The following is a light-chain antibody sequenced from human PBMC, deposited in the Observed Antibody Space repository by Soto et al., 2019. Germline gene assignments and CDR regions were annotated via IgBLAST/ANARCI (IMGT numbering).Light chain of an antibody. CDR2: LGS. CDR1: QSLLHSNGCNY. V-gene: IGKV2-28*01. CDR3: MQALQSWT. Sequence: DIVMNQSPLSLPVTPGEPDSISCRSSQSLLHSNGCNYLDWYLQKPGQSPQLLIYLGSNRASGVPDRFSGSGSGTDFTLKISRVEAEDVWVYYCMQALQSWTFGQGTKVEIK. J-gene: IGKJ1*01.